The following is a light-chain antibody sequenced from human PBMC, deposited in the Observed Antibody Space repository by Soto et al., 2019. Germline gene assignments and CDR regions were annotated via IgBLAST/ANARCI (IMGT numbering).Light chain of an antibody. V-gene: IGLV2-8*01. CDR2: EVS. CDR1: SSDVGGYNY. J-gene: IGLJ1*01. Sequence: QSALTQHPSASGSPGQSVTISCTGTSSDVGGYNYVSWYQQHPGKAPKLMIYEVSKRPSGVPDRFSGSKSGNTASLTVSGLQAEDEADYYCSSYAGSNNLRVFGTGTKLTVL. CDR3: SSYAGSNNLRV.